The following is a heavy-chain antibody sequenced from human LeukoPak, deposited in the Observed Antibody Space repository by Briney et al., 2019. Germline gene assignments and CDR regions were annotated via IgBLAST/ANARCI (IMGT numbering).Heavy chain of an antibody. Sequence: GGSLRLSCAASGFTFSSYAMRWVRQAPGKGLEWVSAISGSGGSTYYADSVKGRFTISRDNSKNTLYLQMNSLRAEDTAVYYCAKSVLLWFGESQYYFDYWGQGTLVTVSS. V-gene: IGHV3-23*01. J-gene: IGHJ4*02. D-gene: IGHD3-10*01. CDR3: AKSVLLWFGESQYYFDY. CDR2: ISGSGGST. CDR1: GFTFSSYA.